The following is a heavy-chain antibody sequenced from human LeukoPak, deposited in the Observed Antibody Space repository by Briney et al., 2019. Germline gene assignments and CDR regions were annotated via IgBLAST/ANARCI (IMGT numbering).Heavy chain of an antibody. CDR3: ARAHITMIVVGQGFLDY. Sequence: QPGGSLRLSCAASGFTFSSYAMSWVRQAPGKGLEWVSAISGSGGSTYYADSVKGRFTISRDNSKNTLYLQMNSLRAEDTAVYYCARAHITMIVVGQGFLDYWGQGTLVTVSS. J-gene: IGHJ4*02. CDR1: GFTFSSYA. D-gene: IGHD3-22*01. CDR2: ISGSGGST. V-gene: IGHV3-23*01.